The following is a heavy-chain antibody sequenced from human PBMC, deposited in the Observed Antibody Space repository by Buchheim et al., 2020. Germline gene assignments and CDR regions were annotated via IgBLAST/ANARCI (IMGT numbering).Heavy chain of an antibody. D-gene: IGHD2-15*01. Sequence: QVQLVESGGGVVQPGRSLRLSCAASGFTFSSYAMHWVRQAPGKGLEWVAVISYDGSNKYYADSVKGRFTISRDNSKNTLYLQMNSLRAEDTAVYYCARDRDIVVVVAAKNFDYWGQGTL. V-gene: IGHV3-30-3*01. J-gene: IGHJ4*02. CDR2: ISYDGSNK. CDR1: GFTFSSYA. CDR3: ARDRDIVVVVAAKNFDY.